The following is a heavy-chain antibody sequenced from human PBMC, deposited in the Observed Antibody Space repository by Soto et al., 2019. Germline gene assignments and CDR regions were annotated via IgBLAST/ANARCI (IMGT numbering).Heavy chain of an antibody. V-gene: IGHV3-74*01. Sequence: EVQLVESGGGLVQPGGSLRLPCEASGFTLRNYWMHWVRKAPGMGRVWVSRINSDGSSRHSADSVKGRFTISRDNAKNTLYLQMDSLRAEDTAVYYCARGGRGNDYYYAMDVWGQGTTVTVSS. J-gene: IGHJ6*02. CDR2: INSDGSSR. CDR1: GFTLRNYW. CDR3: ARGGRGNDYYYAMDV.